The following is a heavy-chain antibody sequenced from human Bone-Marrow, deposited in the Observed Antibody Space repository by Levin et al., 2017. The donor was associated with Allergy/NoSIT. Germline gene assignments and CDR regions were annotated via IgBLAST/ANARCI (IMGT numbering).Heavy chain of an antibody. CDR2: IWYDGKNK. CDR3: ARDDDYGKPVDY. Sequence: LSLTCAASGFIFRNYGMHWVRPAPGKGLEWVAVIWYDGKNKNYADSVKGRFTISRDNSKNTLYLQMNSLRAEDSGVYYCARDDDYGKPVDYWGQGTLVTVSS. V-gene: IGHV3-33*01. D-gene: IGHD4/OR15-4a*01. J-gene: IGHJ4*02. CDR1: GFIFRNYG.